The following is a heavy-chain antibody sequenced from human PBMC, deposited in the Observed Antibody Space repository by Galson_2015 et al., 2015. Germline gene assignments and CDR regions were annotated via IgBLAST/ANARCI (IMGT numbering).Heavy chain of an antibody. CDR1: GFTFSSYG. J-gene: IGHJ4*02. CDR2: ISYDGSNK. Sequence: SLRLSCAASGFTFSSYGMHWVRQAPGKGLEWVAVISYDGSNKYYADSVKGRFTISRDNSKNTLYLQMNSLRAEDTAVYYCAKDRGAAGTRFLVYWGQGTLVTVSS. V-gene: IGHV3-30*18. CDR3: AKDRGAAGTRFLVY. D-gene: IGHD6-13*01.